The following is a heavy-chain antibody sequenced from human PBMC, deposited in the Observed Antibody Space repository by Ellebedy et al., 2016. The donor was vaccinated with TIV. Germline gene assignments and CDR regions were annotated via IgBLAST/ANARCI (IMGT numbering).Heavy chain of an antibody. CDR1: GYTFTGYY. V-gene: IGHV1-2*02. CDR3: ARDSRSSSYRYYYAMDV. Sequence: ASVKVSCKASGYTFTGYYMHWVQQAPGQGLEWMGWVYPKNGDTTYAQKFQGRVTMTRDTSTSTVYMELSRLRSDDTAVYYCARDSRSSSYRYYYAMDVWGQGTTVTVSS. CDR2: VYPKNGDT. D-gene: IGHD2-15*01. J-gene: IGHJ6*02.